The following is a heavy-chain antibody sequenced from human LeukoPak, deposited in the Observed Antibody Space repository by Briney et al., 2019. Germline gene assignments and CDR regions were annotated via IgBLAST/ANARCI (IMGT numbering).Heavy chain of an antibody. CDR3: AKDISVAGNGNFDY. V-gene: IGHV3-9*01. CDR2: ISWNSGSI. CDR1: GVTFDDNA. Sequence: PGGSVRLSCAASGVTFDDNAIHWVRQAPGKGLEWVLCISWNSGSIGYADSVKGRFTISRDNAKNSLYLQMNSLRAEDTALYYCAKDISVAGNGNFDYWGQGTLVTVSS. D-gene: IGHD6-19*01. J-gene: IGHJ4*02.